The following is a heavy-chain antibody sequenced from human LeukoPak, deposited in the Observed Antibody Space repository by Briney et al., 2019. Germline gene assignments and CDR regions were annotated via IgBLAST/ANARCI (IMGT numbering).Heavy chain of an antibody. V-gene: IGHV3-64*01. CDR3: ARAPTGYSSSWSFDY. J-gene: IGHJ4*02. CDR1: GFTFSSYG. D-gene: IGHD6-13*01. Sequence: GGSLRLSCAASGFTFSSYGMHWVRQAPGKGLEYVSAISSNGGSTYYANSVKGRFTISRDNSKNTLYLQMGSLRAEDMAVYYCARAPTGYSSSWSFDYWGQGTLVTVSS. CDR2: ISSNGGST.